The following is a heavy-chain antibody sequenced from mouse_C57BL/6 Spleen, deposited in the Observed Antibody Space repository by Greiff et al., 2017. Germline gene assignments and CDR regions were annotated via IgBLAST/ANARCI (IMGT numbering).Heavy chain of an antibody. D-gene: IGHD4-1*01. CDR2: IYPSDSET. J-gene: IGHJ2*01. Sequence: VQLQQPGAELVRPGSSVKLSCKASGYTFTSYWMDWVKQRPGQGLEWIGNIYPSDSETHYNQKFKDKATLTVDKSSSTAYMQLSSLTSDDSAVYYCARRLGGSVDYWGQGTTLTVSS. V-gene: IGHV1-61*01. CDR3: ARRLGGSVDY. CDR1: GYTFTSYW.